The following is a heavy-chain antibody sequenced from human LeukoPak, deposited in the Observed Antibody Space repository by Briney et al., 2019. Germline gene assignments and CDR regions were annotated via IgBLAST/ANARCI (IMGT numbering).Heavy chain of an antibody. CDR3: ARGGYDYVWGSPYRLPFDY. J-gene: IGHJ4*02. CDR2: IYHSGST. V-gene: IGHV4-30-2*01. CDR1: GGSISSGGYS. D-gene: IGHD3-16*01. Sequence: PSETLSLTCAVSGGSISSGGYSWSWIRQPPGKGLEWIGYIYHSGSTYYNPSLKSRVTISVDRSKNQFSLKLSSVTAADTAVYYCARGGYDYVWGSPYRLPFDYRGQGTLVTVSS.